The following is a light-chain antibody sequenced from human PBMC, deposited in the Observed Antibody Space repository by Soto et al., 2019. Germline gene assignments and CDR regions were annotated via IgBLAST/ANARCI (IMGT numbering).Light chain of an antibody. CDR2: SNN. Sequence: QSVLTQPPSASGTPGQRVTISCSGSSSNIGSNTVNWYQQLPGTAPKLLIYSNNQRPSGVPDRFSDSKSGTSASLAISGLHSEDEASYYCPAWDDSLNGVVFGGGTKLTVL. CDR1: SSNIGSNT. J-gene: IGLJ2*01. V-gene: IGLV1-44*01. CDR3: PAWDDSLNGVV.